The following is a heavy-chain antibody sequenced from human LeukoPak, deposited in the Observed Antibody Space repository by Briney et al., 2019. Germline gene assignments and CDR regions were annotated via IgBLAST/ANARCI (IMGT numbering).Heavy chain of an antibody. CDR3: ARHFAGYQWPYYFDY. J-gene: IGHJ4*02. D-gene: IGHD6-19*01. Sequence: SETLSLTCTVSGGSISSSSYYWGWIRRPPGKGLEWIGSIYYSGSTYYNPSLKSRVTISVDTSKNQFSLKLSPVTAADTAVYYCARHFAGYQWPYYFDYWGQGTLVTVSS. CDR1: GGSISSSSYY. V-gene: IGHV4-39*01. CDR2: IYYSGST.